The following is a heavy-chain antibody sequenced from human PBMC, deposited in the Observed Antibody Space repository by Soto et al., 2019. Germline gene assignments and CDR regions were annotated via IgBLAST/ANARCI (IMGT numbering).Heavy chain of an antibody. CDR3: TRDTFGARDY. CDR2: SNPEETTT. CDR1: GFTFSTYW. Sequence: PWGCLRLSCAASGFTFSTYWMHWVRQAPGKGLVWVSRSNPEETTTTYADSVKGRFTISRDNAKNTLYLQMNSLRVEDTAVYFCTRDTFGARDYWGQGTLVTVSS. J-gene: IGHJ4*02. D-gene: IGHD2-15*01. V-gene: IGHV3-74*03.